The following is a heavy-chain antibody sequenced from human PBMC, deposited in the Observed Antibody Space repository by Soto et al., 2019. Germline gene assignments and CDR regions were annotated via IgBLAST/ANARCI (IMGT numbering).Heavy chain of an antibody. J-gene: IGHJ3*02. CDR1: GGTFSSYA. D-gene: IGHD6-6*01. V-gene: IGHV1-69*13. CDR3: ARSRMIAARRPNDAFDI. CDR2: IIPIFGTA. Sequence: SVKVSCKASGGTFSSYAISWVRQAPGQGLEWMGGIIPIFGTANYAQKFQGRVTITADESTSTAYMELSSLRSEDTAVYYCARSRMIAARRPNDAFDIWGQGTMVTVSS.